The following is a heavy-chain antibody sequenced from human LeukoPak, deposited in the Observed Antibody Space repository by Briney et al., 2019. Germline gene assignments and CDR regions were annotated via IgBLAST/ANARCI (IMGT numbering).Heavy chain of an antibody. Sequence: GGSLRLSCAASGFTFSSSWMHWVRQAPGKGLVWVSRINPDASSTDYADSVKGRFTISRHNSKNTLYLQMNSLRAEDTAAYYCAVGKASLQYSVSFDYWGQGTLVTVSS. D-gene: IGHD5-24*01. J-gene: IGHJ4*02. CDR3: AVGKASLQYSVSFDY. CDR1: GFTFSSSW. CDR2: INPDASST. V-gene: IGHV3-74*01.